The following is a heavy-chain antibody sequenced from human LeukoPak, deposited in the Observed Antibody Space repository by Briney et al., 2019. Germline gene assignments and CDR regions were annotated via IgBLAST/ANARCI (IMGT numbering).Heavy chain of an antibody. CDR3: ARDYYDSSGSYKNWFDP. D-gene: IGHD3-22*01. Sequence: ASVKVSCKASGYTFTGYYMHWVRQAPGQGLEWMGWINPNSGGTNYAQKFQGRVTMTRDTSISTAYMELSRLRSDDTAVYYCARDYYDSSGSYKNWFDPWGQGTLVTVSS. J-gene: IGHJ5*02. V-gene: IGHV1-2*02. CDR2: INPNSGGT. CDR1: GYTFTGYY.